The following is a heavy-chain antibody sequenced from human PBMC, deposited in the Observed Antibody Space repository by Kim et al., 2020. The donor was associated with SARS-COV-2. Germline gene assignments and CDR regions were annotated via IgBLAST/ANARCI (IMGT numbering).Heavy chain of an antibody. CDR2: ISYDGSNK. CDR3: ARGGIAVAGKYYYYGMDV. D-gene: IGHD6-19*01. CDR1: GFTFSSYA. Sequence: GGSLRLSCAASGFTFSSYAMHWVRQAPGKGLEWVAVISYDGSNKYYADSVKGRFTISRDNSKNTLYLQMNSLRAEDTAVYYCARGGIAVAGKYYYYGMDVWGQGTTVNVSS. V-gene: IGHV3-30*04. J-gene: IGHJ6*02.